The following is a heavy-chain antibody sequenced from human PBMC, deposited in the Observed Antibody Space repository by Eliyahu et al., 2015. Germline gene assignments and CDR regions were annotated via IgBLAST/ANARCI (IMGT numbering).Heavy chain of an antibody. CDR2: IRYDGSNK. V-gene: IGHV3-30*02. Sequence: QVQLVESGGGVVQPGGSLRLSCAASGSPFSSYGMHWVRQGPGKGLEWVAFIRYDGSNKYYADSVKGRFTISRDNSKNTLYLQMNSLRAEDTAVYYCAKVSGFFYYYYGMDVWGQGTTVTVSS. CDR1: GSPFSSYG. CDR3: AKVSGFFYYYYGMDV. D-gene: IGHD6-19*01. J-gene: IGHJ6*02.